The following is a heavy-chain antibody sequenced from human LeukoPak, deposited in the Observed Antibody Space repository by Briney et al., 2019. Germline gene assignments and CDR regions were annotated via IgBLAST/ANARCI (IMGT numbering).Heavy chain of an antibody. J-gene: IGHJ5*02. V-gene: IGHV4-39*01. CDR3: ASHNGAGDYDFWSGYYRGEDWIDP. Sequence: PSETLSLTCTVSGGSISSSSYYWGWIRHPPGKGLEWIGSIYYSGSTYYNPSLKSRVTISVDTSKNQFSLKLSSVTAADTAVYYCASHNGAGDYDFWSGYYRGEDWIDPWGQGTLVTVSS. CDR1: GGSISSSSYY. D-gene: IGHD3-3*01. CDR2: IYYSGST.